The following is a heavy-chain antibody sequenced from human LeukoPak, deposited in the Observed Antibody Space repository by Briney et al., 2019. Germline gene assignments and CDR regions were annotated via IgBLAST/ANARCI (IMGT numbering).Heavy chain of an antibody. CDR2: MNPNNGNT. CDR3: VRDGEGVAISVNYWFDP. D-gene: IGHD3-10*01. V-gene: IGHV1-8*01. J-gene: IGHJ5*02. CDR1: GFTFTSYD. Sequence: ASVKVSFKASGFTFTSYDINWVRQASGQGLEWMGWMNPNNGNTGYAQKFQGRVTMTRDTSISTAYMELRGLRSEDTAVYYCVRDGEGVAISVNYWFDPWGQGTLVTVSS.